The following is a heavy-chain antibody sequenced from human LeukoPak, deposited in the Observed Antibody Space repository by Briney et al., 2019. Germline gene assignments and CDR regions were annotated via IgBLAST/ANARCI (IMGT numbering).Heavy chain of an antibody. CDR1: GYTFTSYY. CDR2: INPNSGGT. J-gene: IGHJ4*02. CDR3: ARAATIFGVVPDY. V-gene: IGHV1-2*02. Sequence: ASVKVSCKASGYTFTSYYMHWVRQAPGQGLEWMGWINPNSGGTNYAQKFQGRVTMTRDTSISTAYMELSRLRSDDTAVYYCARAATIFGVVPDYWGQGTLVTVSS. D-gene: IGHD3-3*01.